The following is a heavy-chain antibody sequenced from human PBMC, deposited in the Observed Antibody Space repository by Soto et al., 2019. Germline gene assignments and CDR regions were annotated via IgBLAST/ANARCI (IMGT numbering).Heavy chain of an antibody. CDR2: INPYNSNT. Sequence: QVQRVQSGAEVKKPGASVKVSCKASGYTFTSYTITWVRQAPGQGLEWMGWINPYNSNTNYAQKFQDRVTMTTDTSTSTAYMELRSLRSDDTAVDYCARVDAYYQPSFGYWGQGTLVTVSS. CDR1: GYTFTSYT. J-gene: IGHJ4*02. V-gene: IGHV1-18*01. D-gene: IGHD1-26*01. CDR3: ARVDAYYQPSFGY.